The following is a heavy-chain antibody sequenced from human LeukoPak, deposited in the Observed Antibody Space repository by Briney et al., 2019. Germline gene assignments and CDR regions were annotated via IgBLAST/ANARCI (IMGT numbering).Heavy chain of an antibody. J-gene: IGHJ4*02. CDR1: GGSISSSSYY. Sequence: SSETLSLTCTVSGGSISSSSYYRGWIRQPPGKGLEWIGSIYYSGSTYYNPSLKSRVTISVDTSKNQFSLKLSSVTAADTAVYYCARHNSSSWYGGDYWGQGTLVTVSS. D-gene: IGHD6-13*01. V-gene: IGHV4-39*01. CDR3: ARHNSSSWYGGDY. CDR2: IYYSGST.